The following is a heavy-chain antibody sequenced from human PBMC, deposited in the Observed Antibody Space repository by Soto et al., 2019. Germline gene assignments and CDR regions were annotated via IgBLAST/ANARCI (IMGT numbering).Heavy chain of an antibody. CDR3: ARLVGDKYYYYGMDV. CDR1: GGSISSSSYY. J-gene: IGHJ6*02. Sequence: PSEILSLTCTVSGGSISSSSYYWGWIRQPPGKGLEWIGSIYYSGSTYYNPSLKSRVTISVDTTKNQFSLKLSSVTAADTAVYYCARLVGDKYYYYGMDVRGQGTTVTVSS. D-gene: IGHD3-10*01. V-gene: IGHV4-39*01. CDR2: IYYSGST.